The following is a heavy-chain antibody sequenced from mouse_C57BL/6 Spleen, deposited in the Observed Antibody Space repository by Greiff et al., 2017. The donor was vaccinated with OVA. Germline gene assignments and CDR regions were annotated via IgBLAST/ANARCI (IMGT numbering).Heavy chain of an antibody. CDR1: GYTFTSYW. V-gene: IGHV1-69*01. CDR3: ARRPYYSNYEDAMDC. Sequence: QVQLQQPGAELVMPGASVKLSCKASGYTFTSYWMHWVKQRPGQGLEWIGEIDPSDSYTNYNQKFKGKSTLTVDKSSSTAYMQLSSLTSEDSAVYYCARRPYYSNYEDAMDCWGQGTSVTVSS. CDR2: IDPSDSYT. J-gene: IGHJ4*01. D-gene: IGHD2-5*01.